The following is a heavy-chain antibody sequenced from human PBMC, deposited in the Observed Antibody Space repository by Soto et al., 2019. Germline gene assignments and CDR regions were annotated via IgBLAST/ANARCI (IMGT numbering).Heavy chain of an antibody. CDR1: GYSFTSYW. J-gene: IGHJ3*02. V-gene: IGHV5-51*01. D-gene: IGHD2-15*01. Sequence: PGESLKISCKGSGYSFTSYWIGWVRQMPGKGLEWMGIIYPGDSDTRYSPSFQGQVTISADKSISTAYLQWSSLKASDTAMYYCARPEVDCGGGSCYPDAFDIWGQGTMVTVSS. CDR3: ARPEVDCGGGSCYPDAFDI. CDR2: IYPGDSDT.